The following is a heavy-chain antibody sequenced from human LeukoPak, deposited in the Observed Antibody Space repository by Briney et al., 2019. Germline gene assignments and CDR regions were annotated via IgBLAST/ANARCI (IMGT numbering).Heavy chain of an antibody. D-gene: IGHD5-24*01. CDR2: ISAYYGNA. J-gene: IGHJ2*01. Sequence: AAVKVSCKASGYSFSSYGINWVRQAPGQGLEWMGWISAYYGNANYTQKLQGRVTMTRDTSTSTAYMELRSLRSDDTAVYYCARDKVPWELQLQAYFDLWGRGTLV. CDR3: ARDKVPWELQLQAYFDL. V-gene: IGHV1-18*01. CDR1: GYSFSSYG.